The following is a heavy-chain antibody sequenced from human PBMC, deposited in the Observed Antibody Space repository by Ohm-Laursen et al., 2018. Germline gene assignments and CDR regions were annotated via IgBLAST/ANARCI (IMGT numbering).Heavy chain of an antibody. D-gene: IGHD6-13*01. CDR3: AAQRGYSSSWDHDY. CDR1: GFSLSTSGVG. J-gene: IGHJ4*02. V-gene: IGHV2-5*02. CDR2: TYWDDDK. Sequence: TQTLTLTCTFSGFSLSTSGVGVGWIRQPPGKALEWLALTYWDDDKRYSPSLKSRLTITKDTSKNQVVLTMTNMDPVDTATYYCAAQRGYSSSWDHDYWGQGTLVTVSS.